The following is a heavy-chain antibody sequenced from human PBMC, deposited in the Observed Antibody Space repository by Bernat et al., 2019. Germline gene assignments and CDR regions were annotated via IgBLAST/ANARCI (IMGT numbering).Heavy chain of an antibody. D-gene: IGHD2-2*01. CDR3: SRAALRYQLTSYYYFGMDV. Sequence: EVQLVESGGDLAQPGRSLRLSCTGSGFTFGNSAMSWFRQAPGKGLECVGFIRGKAYGETTEYAASVKGRFTISRDDSKSIAYLQMNSLETEDTAVYYCSRAALRYQLTSYYYFGMDVWGQGTTVTVSS. CDR2: IRGKAYGETT. V-gene: IGHV3-49*03. CDR1: GFTFGNSA. J-gene: IGHJ6*02.